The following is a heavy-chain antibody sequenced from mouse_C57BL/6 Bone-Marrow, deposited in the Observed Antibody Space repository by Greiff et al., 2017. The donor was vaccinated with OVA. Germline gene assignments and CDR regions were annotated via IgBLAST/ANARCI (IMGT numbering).Heavy chain of an antibody. CDR3: ARRGQRGDFDY. CDR1: GYAFTNYL. CDR2: INPGSGGT. V-gene: IGHV1-54*01. D-gene: IGHD3-3*01. J-gene: IGHJ2*01. Sequence: QVQLQQSGAELVRPGTSVKVSCKASGYAFTNYLIEWVKQRPGQGLEWIGVINPGSGGTNYNEKFKGKATLTADKSSSTAYMQLSSLTSEDSAVYFCARRGQRGDFDYWGQGTTLTVSS.